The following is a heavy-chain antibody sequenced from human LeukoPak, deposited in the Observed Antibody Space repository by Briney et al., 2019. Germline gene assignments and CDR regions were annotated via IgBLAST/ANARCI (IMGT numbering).Heavy chain of an antibody. D-gene: IGHD6-19*01. Sequence: GGSLRPSCAASGFTFSSYAMHWVRQAPGKGLEWVAVISYDGSNKYYADSVKGRFTISRDNSKNTLYLQMNSLRAEDTAVYYCARVSRQWLKANPFDYWGQGTLVTVSS. CDR3: ARVSRQWLKANPFDY. V-gene: IGHV3-30*04. CDR1: GFTFSSYA. CDR2: ISYDGSNK. J-gene: IGHJ4*02.